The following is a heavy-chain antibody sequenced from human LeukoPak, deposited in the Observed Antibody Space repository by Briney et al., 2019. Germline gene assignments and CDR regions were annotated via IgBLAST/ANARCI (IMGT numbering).Heavy chain of an antibody. CDR2: IKPDGSVT. J-gene: IGHJ6*02. CDR1: GFSFSSYW. D-gene: IGHD1-1*01. CDR3: ARALGQLERLPLYYYYYGMDV. V-gene: IGHV3-74*01. Sequence: GGSLRLSCAASGFSFSSYWMHWVRQAPGQGLVWVSRIKPDGSVTVYADSVRGRFTISRDNAKNSLYLQMNSLRAEDTAVYYCARALGQLERLPLYYYYYGMDVWGQGTTVTVSS.